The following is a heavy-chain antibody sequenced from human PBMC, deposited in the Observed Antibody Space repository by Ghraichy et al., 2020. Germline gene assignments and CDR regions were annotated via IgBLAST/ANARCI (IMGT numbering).Heavy chain of an antibody. CDR2: IRYDGSNK. D-gene: IGHD5-18*01. CDR1: GFTFSSYG. V-gene: IGHV3-30*02. CDR3: AKDGYSYEDFDY. Sequence: GGSLRLSCAASGFTFSSYGMHWVRQAPGKGLEWVAFIRYDGSNKYYADSVKGRFTISRDNSKNTLYLQMNSLRAEDTAVYYCAKDGYSYEDFDYWGQGTLVTVSS. J-gene: IGHJ4*02.